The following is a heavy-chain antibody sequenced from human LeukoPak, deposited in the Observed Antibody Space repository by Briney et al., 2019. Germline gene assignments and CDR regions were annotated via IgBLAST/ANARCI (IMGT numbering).Heavy chain of an antibody. CDR1: GASISNYY. V-gene: IGHV4-4*07. CDR2: IYASGST. CDR3: ARGETIFPY. D-gene: IGHD3-9*01. Sequence: SETLSLTCTVSGASISNYYGSWIRQPAGKGLEWIGPIYASGSTNYNPSLKSRVTISVDQSKNQFSLKLNSVTAADTAVYYCARGETIFPYWGQGTLVTVSS. J-gene: IGHJ4*02.